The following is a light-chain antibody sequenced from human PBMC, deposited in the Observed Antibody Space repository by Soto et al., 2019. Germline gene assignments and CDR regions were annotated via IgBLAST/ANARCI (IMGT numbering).Light chain of an antibody. CDR1: QSVSSN. CDR2: VAS. Sequence: VITQSPATLSVSPGERTTLSCSASQSVSSNLAWYQQKPGQSPRLLIYVASTRATGIPARFSGSGSGTEFTLTISRLQSEDFAVYYRQQYNNWPTFGQGTKVDIK. J-gene: IGKJ1*01. CDR3: QQYNNWPT. V-gene: IGKV3-15*01.